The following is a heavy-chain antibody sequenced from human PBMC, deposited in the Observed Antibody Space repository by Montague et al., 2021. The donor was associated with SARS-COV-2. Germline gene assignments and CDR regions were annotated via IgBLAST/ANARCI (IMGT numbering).Heavy chain of an antibody. V-gene: IGHV4-61*01. CDR2: MSSSGST. D-gene: IGHD5-12*01. CDR1: GDSISSGSYY. CDR3: ARVGWLRWWFDP. Sequence: SETLSLTCAVSGDSISSGSYYWSWIRQPSGQGLGWIGIMSSSGSTNYNPSLKSRVTISVDTSKNQFSLKLSSVTAAGTAVYYCARVGWLRWWFDPWGQGTLVTVSS. J-gene: IGHJ5*02.